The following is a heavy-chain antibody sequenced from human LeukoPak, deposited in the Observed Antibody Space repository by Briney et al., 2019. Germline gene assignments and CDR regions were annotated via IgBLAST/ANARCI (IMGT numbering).Heavy chain of an antibody. Sequence: GGSLRLSCAASGFTFNIYGMNWVRKAPGKGLEGVAFIRNDGRDKYYVDSVKGRFTISRDNSRNTLYLQMNSLKTEDTAVYYCAKDVAQYFDYWGQGTLVTVSS. CDR2: IRNDGRDK. CDR1: GFTFNIYG. J-gene: IGHJ4*02. V-gene: IGHV3-30*02. CDR3: AKDVAQYFDY.